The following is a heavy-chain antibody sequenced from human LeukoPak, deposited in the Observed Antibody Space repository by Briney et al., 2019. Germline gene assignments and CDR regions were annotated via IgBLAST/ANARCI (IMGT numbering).Heavy chain of an antibody. D-gene: IGHD3-22*01. CDR3: ARVGDYYDSSGYYYPIPDY. CDR2: ISAYNGNT. Sequence: GASVKVSCKASGYTFTSYGISWVRQAPGQGLEWMGWISAYNGNTNYAQKLQGRVTMTTDTSTSTAYMELRSLRSDDTAVYYCARVGDYYDSSGYYYPIPDYWGQGTLVTVSS. CDR1: GYTFTSYG. V-gene: IGHV1-18*01. J-gene: IGHJ4*02.